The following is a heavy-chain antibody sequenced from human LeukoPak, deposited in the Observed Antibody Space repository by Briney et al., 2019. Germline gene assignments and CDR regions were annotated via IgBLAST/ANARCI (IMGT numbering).Heavy chain of an antibody. CDR3: ARQADTAMLIWSFTDY. CDR1: GFTFSRYS. D-gene: IGHD5-18*01. V-gene: IGHV3-21*01. Sequence: PGGSLRLSCEASGFTFSRYSLTWVRLAPGKGLEWVSSISSSSSYIYYADSVKGRFTISRDNAKNSLYLQMNSLRAEDTALYYCARQADTAMLIWSFTDYWGQGTLVTVSS. CDR2: ISSSSSYI. J-gene: IGHJ4*02.